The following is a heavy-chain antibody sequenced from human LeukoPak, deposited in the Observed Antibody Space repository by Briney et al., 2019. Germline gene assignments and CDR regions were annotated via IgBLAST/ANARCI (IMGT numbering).Heavy chain of an antibody. J-gene: IGHJ6*02. Sequence: GASVKVSCKASGYTYTGYHMHWLRQAAGQGLEWVGGIIPIFGTANYAQKFQGRVTITADESTSTAYMELSSLRSEDTAVYYCARDGQGGSHNTEFSRRWVYDYYGMDVWGQGTTVTVSS. CDR1: GYTYTGYH. V-gene: IGHV1-69*13. CDR2: IIPIFGTA. CDR3: ARDGQGGSHNTEFSRRWVYDYYGMDV. D-gene: IGHD1-26*01.